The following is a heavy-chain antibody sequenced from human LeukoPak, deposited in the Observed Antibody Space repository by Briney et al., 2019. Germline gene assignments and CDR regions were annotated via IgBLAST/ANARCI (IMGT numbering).Heavy chain of an antibody. Sequence: PGGSLRLSCAASGFTVSRNYMSWVRQAPGKGLEWVSVIYSGGSTYYAVSVKGRFTVSRDNSKNTLYLQMNSLRAEDTAVYYCASSEAVAGTGNFDYWGQGTLVSVSS. V-gene: IGHV3-53*01. CDR1: GFTVSRNY. CDR3: ASSEAVAGTGNFDY. CDR2: IYSGGST. J-gene: IGHJ4*02. D-gene: IGHD6-19*01.